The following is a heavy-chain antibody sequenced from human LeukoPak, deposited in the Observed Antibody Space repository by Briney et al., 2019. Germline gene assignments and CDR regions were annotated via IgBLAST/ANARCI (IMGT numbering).Heavy chain of an antibody. CDR3: ARDIGTGQERGD. J-gene: IGHJ4*02. D-gene: IGHD2-8*02. Sequence: SETLSLTCTVSGGSISSGSYYWSWIRQPAGKGLEWIGCIYTSGSTNYNPSLKSRVTISVDTSKNQFSLKLSSVTAADTAVYYCARDIGTGQERGDWGQGTLVTVSS. CDR1: GGSISSGSYY. CDR2: IYTSGST. V-gene: IGHV4-61*02.